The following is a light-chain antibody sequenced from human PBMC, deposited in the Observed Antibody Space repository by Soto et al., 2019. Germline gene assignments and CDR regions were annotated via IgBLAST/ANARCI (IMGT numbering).Light chain of an antibody. CDR1: SGHSSYA. CDR2: VNSNGSH. CDR3: QTWGSGIRVV. Sequence: QLVLTQSPSASASLGASVKLTCTLSSGHSSYAIAWHQQQPEKGPRYLMKVNSNGSHSKGDGIPDRFLGSSSGAERYLTISSLQSEDEADYYCQTWGSGIRVVFGGGTKLTVL. V-gene: IGLV4-69*01. J-gene: IGLJ2*01.